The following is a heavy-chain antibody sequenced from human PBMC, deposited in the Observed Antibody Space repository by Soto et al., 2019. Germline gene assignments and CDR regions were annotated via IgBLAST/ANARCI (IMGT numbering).Heavy chain of an antibody. CDR3: ARGINGTTPYNWFDP. CDR2: IYPGDSDT. D-gene: IGHD1-7*01. CDR1: GYSFTSYW. V-gene: IGHV5-51*01. Sequence: GXSLKISCKGSGYSFTSYWIGWVRQMPGKGLEWMGIIYPGDSDTRYSPSFQGQVTISADKSISTAYLQWSSLKASETAMYYCARGINGTTPYNWFDPWGQGTLVTGSS. J-gene: IGHJ5*02.